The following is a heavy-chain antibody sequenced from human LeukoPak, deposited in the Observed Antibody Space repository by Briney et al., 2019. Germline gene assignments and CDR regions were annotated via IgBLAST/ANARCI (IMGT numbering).Heavy chain of an antibody. CDR2: ISGGGGTT. CDR1: GSTFRTYA. J-gene: IGHJ4*02. Sequence: GGSLRLSCAASGSTFRTYAMSWVRQAPGKGLDWVSSISGGGGTTYYADSVKGRFTISRDNSKNTLYLQMNSLRAEETAVYYCAKRGDSYGYDYWGQGTLVTVSS. CDR3: AKRGDSYGYDY. D-gene: IGHD5-18*01. V-gene: IGHV3-23*01.